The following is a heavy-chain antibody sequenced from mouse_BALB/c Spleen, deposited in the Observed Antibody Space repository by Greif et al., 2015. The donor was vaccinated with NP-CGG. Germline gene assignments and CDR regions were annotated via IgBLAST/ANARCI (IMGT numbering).Heavy chain of an antibody. V-gene: IGHV5-4*02. Sequence: LMASGGGLVKPGGSLKLSCAASGFTFSDYYMYWVRQTPEKRLEWVATISDGGSYTYYPDSVKGRFTISRDNAKNNLYLQMSRLKSEDTAMYYCARDGNYWYFDVWGAGTTVTVSS. CDR2: ISDGGSYT. CDR3: ARDGNYWYFDV. J-gene: IGHJ1*01. D-gene: IGHD2-1*01. CDR1: GFTFSDYY.